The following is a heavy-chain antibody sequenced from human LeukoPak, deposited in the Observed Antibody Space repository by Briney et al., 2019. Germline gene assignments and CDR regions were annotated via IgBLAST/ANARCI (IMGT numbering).Heavy chain of an antibody. CDR3: ARSWAVVNRFCMDV. V-gene: IGHV4-34*01. CDR1: GGSFSGYY. J-gene: IGHJ6*03. CDR2: INHSGST. Sequence: SETLSLTCAVYGGSFSGYYWSWIRQPPGKGLEWIGEINHSGSTNYNPSLKSRVTISVDTSKNQFSLKLSSVTAADTAVYYCARSWAVVNRFCMDVWGKGTTVTVSS. D-gene: IGHD4-23*01.